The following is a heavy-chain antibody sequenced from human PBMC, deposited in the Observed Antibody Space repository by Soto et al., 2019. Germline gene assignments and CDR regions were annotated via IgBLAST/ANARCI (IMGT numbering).Heavy chain of an antibody. CDR2: IIPIFGTA. D-gene: IGHD2-21*02. CDR1: GGTFSSYA. V-gene: IGHV1-69*06. Sequence: QVQLVQSGAEVKKPGSSVKVSCKASGGTFSSYAISWVRQATGQGLEWMGGIIPIFGTANYAQKFQGRVTITADKYTSTAYMELSSLRSEDTAVYYCARGVAVVVTATSWFEPWGQGTLVTVSS. J-gene: IGHJ5*02. CDR3: ARGVAVVVTATSWFEP.